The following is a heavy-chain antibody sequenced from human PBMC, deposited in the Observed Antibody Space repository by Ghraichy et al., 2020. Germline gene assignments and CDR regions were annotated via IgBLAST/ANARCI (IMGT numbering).Heavy chain of an antibody. CDR1: GYTFTSYG. V-gene: IGHV1-18*04. CDR2: ISAYNGNT. CDR3: ARGSSGVPAAISVGPTGMEV. Sequence: ASVKVSCKASGYTFTSYGISWVRQAPGQGLEWMGWISAYNGNTNYAQKLQGRVTMTKDTSTSTAYMELRSLGSEDTAVYYCARGSSGVPAAISVGPTGMEVWGQGTTVTVSS. D-gene: IGHD2-2*02. J-gene: IGHJ6*02.